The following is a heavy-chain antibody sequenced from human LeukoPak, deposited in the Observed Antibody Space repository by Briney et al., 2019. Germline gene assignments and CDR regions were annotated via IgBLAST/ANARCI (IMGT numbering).Heavy chain of an antibody. J-gene: IGHJ5*02. Sequence: ASVKVSCKASGYTFTSYDINWVRQATGQGLEWMGWMNPNSGNTGYAQKFQGRVTMTRNTSISTAYMELSSLRSEDTAVYYCARSELRQTRRYYYDSSGPNWFDPWGQGTLVTVSS. CDR2: MNPNSGNT. D-gene: IGHD3-22*01. CDR3: ARSELRQTRRYYYDSSGPNWFDP. V-gene: IGHV1-8*01. CDR1: GYTFTSYD.